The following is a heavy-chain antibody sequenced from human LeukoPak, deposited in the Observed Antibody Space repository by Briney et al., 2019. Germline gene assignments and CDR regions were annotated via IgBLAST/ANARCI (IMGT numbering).Heavy chain of an antibody. D-gene: IGHD5-24*01. Sequence: GGSLRLSCAASGFIFSDYYMTWIRQAPGKGLEWVAHIDVRGDSILYADSVKGRFTISRDSAKNSLYLQMNSLRAEDTAVYYCAREDNVWNLVYNYYMDVWGKGTTVTVSS. CDR2: IDVRGDSI. CDR3: AREDNVWNLVYNYYMDV. J-gene: IGHJ6*03. V-gene: IGHV3-11*01. CDR1: GFIFSDYY.